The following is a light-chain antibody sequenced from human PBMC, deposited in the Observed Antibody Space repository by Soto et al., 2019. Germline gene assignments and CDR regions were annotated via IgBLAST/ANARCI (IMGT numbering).Light chain of an antibody. J-gene: IGKJ4*01. Sequence: EVVMTQSPATLSVSPGERATLSCRASQIVSSNVAWYQQKPGQAPRLLIYGASTRATGIPARFSGSGSGTEFTLTISSLQSEDFAVYYCQQYNNWPLTFGGGTKVDI. V-gene: IGKV3-15*01. CDR1: QIVSSN. CDR3: QQYNNWPLT. CDR2: GAS.